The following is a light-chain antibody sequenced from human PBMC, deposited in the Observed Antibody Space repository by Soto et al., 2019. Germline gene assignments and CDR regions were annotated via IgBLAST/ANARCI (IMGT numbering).Light chain of an antibody. CDR1: QGISSY. V-gene: IGKV1-8*01. CDR2: AAS. Sequence: AIRMTQSPSSLSASTGGRVTITCRASQGISSYLAWYQQKPGKAPKLLISAASTLQSGVPSRFSGSGSGTDFTLTISCLQSEDFATYYCQQYYSYPPTFGQGTKVEIK. J-gene: IGKJ1*01. CDR3: QQYYSYPPT.